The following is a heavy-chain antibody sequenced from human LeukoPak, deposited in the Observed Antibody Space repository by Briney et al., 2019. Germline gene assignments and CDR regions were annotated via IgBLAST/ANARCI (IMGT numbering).Heavy chain of an antibody. Sequence: SETLSLTCAVSGGSISSSNWWSWVRQPPGKGLEWIGEIYHSGSTNYNPSLKSRVTISVDKSKNQFSLKLSSVTAADTAMYYCARDRTHYYDSSGYYSRWEYWGQGTLVTVSS. J-gene: IGHJ4*02. CDR1: GGSISSSNW. CDR3: ARDRTHYYDSSGYYSRWEY. CDR2: IYHSGST. V-gene: IGHV4-4*02. D-gene: IGHD3-22*01.